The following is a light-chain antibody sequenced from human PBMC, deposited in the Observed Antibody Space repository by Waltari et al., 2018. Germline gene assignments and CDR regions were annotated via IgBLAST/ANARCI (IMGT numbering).Light chain of an antibody. CDR1: QSVTTS. J-gene: IGKJ3*01. Sequence: DIQMTQSPASLAASLGDRVTITCRPSQSVTTSLNWYQQKSVEPPKLLISAASSFQSGVPARCSGSGSGTDFTLTITHLQPEDVATYFCQQSHSPPFTFGPGTKV. V-gene: IGKV1-39*01. CDR2: AAS. CDR3: QQSHSPPFT.